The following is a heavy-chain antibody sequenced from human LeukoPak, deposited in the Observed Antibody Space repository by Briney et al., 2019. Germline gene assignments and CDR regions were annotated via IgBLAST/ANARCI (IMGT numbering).Heavy chain of an antibody. J-gene: IGHJ4*02. V-gene: IGHV4-59*01. Sequence: PSETLSLTCTVSGGSISGWYWSWIRQPPGKGLEWIGYVYGSGYTNYNPSLKSRVTMSIDTSKNHFSLKLTSVTAADTATYYCARETSLAGFASGLGFNYWGQGILVTVSS. CDR3: ARETSLAGFASGLGFNY. CDR2: VYGSGYT. D-gene: IGHD6-19*01. CDR1: GGSISGWY.